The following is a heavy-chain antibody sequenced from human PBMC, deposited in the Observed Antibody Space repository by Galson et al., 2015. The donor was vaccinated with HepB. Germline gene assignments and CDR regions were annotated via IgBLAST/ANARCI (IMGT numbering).Heavy chain of an antibody. Sequence: SLRLSCAASGFTFDDYGMTWVRQAPGKGLEWVSGINWNGGSAGYADSVKGRFIISRDNAKRFLFLQMNSLRVEDTALYYCARAQWEPYTLDVWGRGTMVTVSS. D-gene: IGHD1-26*01. CDR2: INWNGGSA. V-gene: IGHV3-20*04. CDR1: GFTFDDYG. CDR3: ARAQWEPYTLDV. J-gene: IGHJ3*01.